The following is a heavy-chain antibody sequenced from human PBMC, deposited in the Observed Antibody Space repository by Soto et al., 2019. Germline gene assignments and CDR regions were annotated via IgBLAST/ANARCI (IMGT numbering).Heavy chain of an antibody. CDR2: MNPNRGNT. CDR1: GYTFTSYD. V-gene: IGHV1-8*01. Sequence: ASVKVSCKSSGYTFTSYDINWVRQATGQGLEWMGWMNPNRGNTGYAQKFQGRVTMTRNTSISTAYMELSSLRSEYTAVYYCARENIWFDAFDIWGQGTMVTVSS. CDR3: ARENIWFDAFDI. D-gene: IGHD3-10*01. J-gene: IGHJ3*02.